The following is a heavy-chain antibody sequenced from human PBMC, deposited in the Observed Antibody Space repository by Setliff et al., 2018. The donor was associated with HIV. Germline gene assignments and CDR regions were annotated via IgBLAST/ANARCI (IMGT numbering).Heavy chain of an antibody. Sequence: LSLTCTVSGGSISSFFWNWIRQSPGKGLEWIGYIYYNGNTNYNPTLNSRGTISVDTSKNQFSLKLTSVTAADTAVYYCAREIYGGNSRPFDYWGQGTLVTVSS. J-gene: IGHJ4*02. CDR2: IYYNGNT. D-gene: IGHD4-17*01. V-gene: IGHV4-59*01. CDR3: AREIYGGNSRPFDY. CDR1: GGSISSFF.